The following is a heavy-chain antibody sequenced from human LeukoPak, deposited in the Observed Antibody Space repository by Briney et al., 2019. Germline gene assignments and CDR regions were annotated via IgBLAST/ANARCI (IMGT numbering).Heavy chain of an antibody. D-gene: IGHD3-9*01. CDR2: LNPNSGGT. Sequence: GASVKVSCKASGYTFTGYYMHWVRQAPGQGLEWMGWLNPNSGGTKYAQKFQGRVTMTRDTSISTAYMELSRLRSDDTAVFYCARSPHILTGENFDFWGQGTLVTVSS. CDR1: GYTFTGYY. V-gene: IGHV1-2*02. CDR3: ARSPHILTGENFDF. J-gene: IGHJ4*02.